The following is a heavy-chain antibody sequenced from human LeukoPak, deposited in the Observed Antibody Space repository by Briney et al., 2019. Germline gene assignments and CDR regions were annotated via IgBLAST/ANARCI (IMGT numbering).Heavy chain of an antibody. CDR3: ARGGAPRSPELDY. D-gene: IGHD3-10*01. J-gene: IGHJ4*02. Sequence: SETLSLTCAVSAGSVSGHCWSWIRQSPGKGLAWIGYICNSASANYNPSLESRVAMSIDMSENRFSLNVTSVTTADTAVYYCARGGAPRSPELDYWGQGILVTVSS. CDR1: AGSVSGHC. V-gene: IGHV4-59*02. CDR2: ICNSASA.